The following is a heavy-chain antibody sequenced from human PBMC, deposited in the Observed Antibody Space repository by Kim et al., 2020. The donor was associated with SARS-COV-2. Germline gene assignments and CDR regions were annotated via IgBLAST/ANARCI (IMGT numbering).Heavy chain of an antibody. CDR2: IIPIFGTA. CDR1: GGTFSSYA. D-gene: IGHD2-15*01. CDR3: ARVDCSGGSCYSGAFDI. Sequence: SVKVSCKASGGTFSSYAISWVRQAPGQGLEWMGGIIPIFGTANYAQKFQGRVTITADESTSTAYMELSSLRSEDTAVYYCARVDCSGGSCYSGAFDIWGQGTMVTVSS. J-gene: IGHJ3*02. V-gene: IGHV1-69*13.